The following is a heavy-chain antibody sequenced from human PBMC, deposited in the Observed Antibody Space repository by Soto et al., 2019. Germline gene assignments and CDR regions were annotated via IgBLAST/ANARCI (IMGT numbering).Heavy chain of an antibody. CDR2: IIPIPGTA. J-gene: IGHJ6*02. Sequence: QVQLVQSGAEVKKPGSSVKVSCKASGGTFSSYAISWVRQAPGQGLEWMGGIIPIPGTANYAQKFQGRVTITADESTSTAYMELSSLISEDTAVYYCARSQGSSTSLEIYYYYYYGMDVWCQGTTVTVSS. CDR1: GGTFSSYA. CDR3: ARSQGSSTSLEIYYYYYYGMDV. V-gene: IGHV1-69*01. D-gene: IGHD2-2*01.